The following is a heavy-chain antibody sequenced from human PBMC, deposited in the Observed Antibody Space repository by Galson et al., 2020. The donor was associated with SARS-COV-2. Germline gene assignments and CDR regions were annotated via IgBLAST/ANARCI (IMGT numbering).Heavy chain of an antibody. D-gene: IGHD6-13*01. CDR3: ARDAGVAAAGTQKLYGMDV. CDR1: GGSISGYY. Sequence: PSETLSLTCTVSGGSISGYYWSWMRQPPGKGLEWIGYIHYSGSTNYNPSLKSRVTISVNTSKKQFSLKLNSVTAAYTAMYYCARDAGVAAAGTQKLYGMDVWGRGTTVTVSS. J-gene: IGHJ6*02. CDR2: IHYSGST. V-gene: IGHV4-59*01.